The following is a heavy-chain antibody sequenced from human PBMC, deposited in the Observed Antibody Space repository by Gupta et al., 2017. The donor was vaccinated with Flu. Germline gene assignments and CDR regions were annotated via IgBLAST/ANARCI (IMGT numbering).Heavy chain of an antibody. D-gene: IGHD5-12*01. CDR1: GGTFSSYA. Sequence: QVQLVQSGAEVKKPGSSVKVSCKASGGTFSSYAISWVRQAPGQGLEWMGGIIPIFGTANYAQKFQGRVTITADESTSTAYMELSSLRSEDTAVYYCASQREREGDGYNWPPRSVSMDVWGQGTTVTVSS. V-gene: IGHV1-69*01. J-gene: IGHJ6*02. CDR2: IIPIFGTA. CDR3: ASQREREGDGYNWPPRSVSMDV.